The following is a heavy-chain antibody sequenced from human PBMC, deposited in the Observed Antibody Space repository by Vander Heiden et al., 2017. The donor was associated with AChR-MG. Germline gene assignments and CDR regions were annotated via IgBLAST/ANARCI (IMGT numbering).Heavy chain of an antibody. Sequence: QVQLVQSGAEVKKPGASVTVSCKASGYTFSNYAMHSVRQAPGQRLEWMGWINTGNNNTKYSQKFQDRVTITRDKSASTAYMELRSLRSEDTAVYYCAREGVPLAGTWNLFDPWGQGTLVTVSS. J-gene: IGHJ5*02. V-gene: IGHV1-3*04. CDR2: INTGNNNT. D-gene: IGHD6-19*01. CDR3: AREGVPLAGTWNLFDP. CDR1: GYTFSNYA.